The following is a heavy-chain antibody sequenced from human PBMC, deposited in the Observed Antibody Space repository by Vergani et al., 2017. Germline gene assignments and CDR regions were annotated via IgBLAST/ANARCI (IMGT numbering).Heavy chain of an antibody. CDR1: GNTFNGYY. Sequence: QVQLVQSGAEVKKPGASVRVSCRASGNTFNGYYMHWVRQAPGQGLEWMGWINPKNGGTISSQKFQGRVSMTGDTSISTVYVELRGLKSDDTAVYYCARSMSLTKLIPGDYLGQGTLVAVSS. CDR3: ARSMSLTKLIPGDY. CDR2: INPKNGGT. D-gene: IGHD1-14*01. V-gene: IGHV1-2*02. J-gene: IGHJ4*02.